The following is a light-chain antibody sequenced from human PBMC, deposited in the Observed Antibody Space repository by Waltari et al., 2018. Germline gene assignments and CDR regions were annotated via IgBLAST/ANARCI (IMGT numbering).Light chain of an antibody. V-gene: IGKV1-39*01. J-gene: IGKJ3*01. Sequence: DIQMTQSPSSLSASVGDRVTITCRASQSISRHLNWYQQKSGKAPKFLIHAASSLQSGVPSRVSGSGSVTDVTLTITSLQPEDFATYYCQQSYSTPFTFGPGTKVDVE. CDR1: QSISRH. CDR3: QQSYSTPFT. CDR2: AAS.